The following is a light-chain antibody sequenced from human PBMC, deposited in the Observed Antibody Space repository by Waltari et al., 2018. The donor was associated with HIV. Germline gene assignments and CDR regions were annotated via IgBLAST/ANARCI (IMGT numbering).Light chain of an antibody. V-gene: IGLV2-23*02. CDR1: SSDVGGYNL. J-gene: IGLJ2*01. CDR2: EVS. CDR3: CAYAGSTTDVI. Sequence: QSALTQPAPASGSPGQSINIHCTGTSSDVGGYNLVPWYQQHPGKAPKLMFWEVSKRRSVVSNRFSGSKSGNTASLTLTGLQAEDEADYYCCAYAGSTTDVIFGGGTKLTVL.